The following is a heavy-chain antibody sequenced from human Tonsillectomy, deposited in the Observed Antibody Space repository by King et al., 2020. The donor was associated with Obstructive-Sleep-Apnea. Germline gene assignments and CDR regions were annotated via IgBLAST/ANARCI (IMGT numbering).Heavy chain of an antibody. CDR1: GITVSNYW. V-gene: IGHV3-74*01. Sequence: VQLVESGGGLVQPGGSLRLSCAASGITVSNYWMHWVRQAPGKGLVWVSLIYSDGSRTTYADSVKGRFTISRDNAKNTLYLQMNSLRAEDTAVYYCARSSLGAIDIWGQGTMVTVSS. CDR3: ARSSLGAIDI. J-gene: IGHJ3*02. D-gene: IGHD3-3*02. CDR2: IYSDGSRT.